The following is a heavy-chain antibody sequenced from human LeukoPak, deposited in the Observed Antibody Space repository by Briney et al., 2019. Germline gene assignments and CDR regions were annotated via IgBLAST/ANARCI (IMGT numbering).Heavy chain of an antibody. J-gene: IGHJ5*02. V-gene: IGHV4-34*01. CDR3: ARIYSSSWFLNWFDP. Sequence: SETLSLTCAVYGGSCSGCYWSWIRQPPGKGLECIGTIYHSGSTYYNPSLKSRVTISVDTSKNQFSLKLNSVTAADTAVYYCARIYSSSWFLNWFDPWGQGTLVTVSS. CDR1: GGSCSGCY. CDR2: IYHSGST. D-gene: IGHD6-13*01.